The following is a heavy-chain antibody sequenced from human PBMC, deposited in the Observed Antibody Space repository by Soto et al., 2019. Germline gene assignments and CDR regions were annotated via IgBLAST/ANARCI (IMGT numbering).Heavy chain of an antibody. J-gene: IGHJ6*02. CDR2: IYHSGNT. CDR3: ARVMDTAMVSGYYGMDV. CDR1: GGSISSSNW. Sequence: SETLSLTCAVSGGSISSSNWWSWVRQPPGKGLEWIGEIYHSGNTNYNPSLKSRVTMSVDKSKNQFSLKLSSVTAADTAVYYCARVMDTAMVSGYYGMDVWGQGTTVTVSS. D-gene: IGHD5-18*01. V-gene: IGHV4-4*02.